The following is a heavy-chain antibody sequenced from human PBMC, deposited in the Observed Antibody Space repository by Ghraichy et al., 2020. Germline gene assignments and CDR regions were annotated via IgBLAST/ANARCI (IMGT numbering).Heavy chain of an antibody. CDR3: ARQRLDTMVQGVIIKRVANWFDP. D-gene: IGHD3-10*01. Sequence: SETLSLTCTVSGGSISSSSYYWGWIRQPPGKGLEWIGSIYYSGSTYYNPSLKSRVTISVDTSKNQFSLKLSSVTAADTAVYYCARQRLDTMVQGVIIKRVANWFDPWGQGTLVTVSS. V-gene: IGHV4-39*01. CDR1: GGSISSSSYY. J-gene: IGHJ5*02. CDR2: IYYSGST.